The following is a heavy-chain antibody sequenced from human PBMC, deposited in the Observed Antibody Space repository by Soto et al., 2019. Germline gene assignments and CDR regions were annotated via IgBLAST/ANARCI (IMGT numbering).Heavy chain of an antibody. V-gene: IGHV3-23*01. CDR1: GFTFSSYA. J-gene: IGHJ4*02. CDR2: ISGSGGST. CDR3: AKDGNTQQFYDISTGHNYFDY. D-gene: IGHD3-9*01. Sequence: PGGSLRLSCAASGFTFSSYAMSWVRQAPGKGLEWVSAISGSGGSTYYADSVKGRFTISRDNSKNTLYLQMNSLRAEDTAVYYCAKDGNTQQFYDISTGHNYFDYWGQGTLVTVSS.